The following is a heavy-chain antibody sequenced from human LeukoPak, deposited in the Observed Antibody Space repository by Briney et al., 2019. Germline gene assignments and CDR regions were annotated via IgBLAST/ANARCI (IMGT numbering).Heavy chain of an antibody. CDR3: ARGTMVRGVIIKKLVDY. CDR1: GFTFSSNG. CDR2: IQYDGSKK. D-gene: IGHD3-10*01. Sequence: GGSLRLSCVASGFTFSSNGMHWVRQAPGKGLEWVTFIQYDGSKKYYADSVKGRFTISRDNSKNTLYLQMNSLRAEDTAVYYCARGTMVRGVIIKKLVDYWGQGTLVTVSS. V-gene: IGHV3-30*02. J-gene: IGHJ4*02.